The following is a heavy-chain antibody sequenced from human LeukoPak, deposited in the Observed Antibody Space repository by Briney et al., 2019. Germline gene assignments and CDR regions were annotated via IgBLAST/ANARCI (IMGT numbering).Heavy chain of an antibody. V-gene: IGHV4-59*01. CDR1: GGSISSFY. D-gene: IGHD3-22*01. J-gene: IGHJ4*02. CDR3: ARAGSDYYDSSGYYSRIYFDY. Sequence: SETLSLTCTVSGGSISSFYWSWIRQPPGKGLEWIGYIYYSGSTNYNPSLKSRVTISVDTSKNQFSLKLSSVTAADTAVYYCARAGSDYYDSSGYYSRIYFDYWGQGTLVTVSS. CDR2: IYYSGST.